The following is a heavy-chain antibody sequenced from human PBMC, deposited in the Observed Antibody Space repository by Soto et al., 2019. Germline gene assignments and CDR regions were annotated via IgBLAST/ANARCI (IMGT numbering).Heavy chain of an antibody. D-gene: IGHD4-17*01. CDR2: VSTTSSYI. CDR1: GFSLSSYT. J-gene: IGHJ4*02. CDR3: ARETPLDPDYGDNPFSDY. V-gene: IGHV3-21*01. Sequence: EVQLVESGGGLVKPGGSLRLSCVASGFSLSSYTMHWVRQAPGKGLEWVSLVSTTSSYINYADSVKGRFTISRDNARNSLYLQMNSLRAEDTAVYYCARETPLDPDYGDNPFSDYWGQGTLVTVSS.